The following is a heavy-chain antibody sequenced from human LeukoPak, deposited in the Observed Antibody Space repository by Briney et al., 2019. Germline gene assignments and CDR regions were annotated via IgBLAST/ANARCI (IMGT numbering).Heavy chain of an antibody. Sequence: GGSLRLSCAASGFTFSSYSMNWVGQAPGKGREWVSSISSSTHYIYYADSVKGRFTISRDNARNSLYLQMNSLRAEDTAVYYCARDRWDYGDFYFDYWGQGTLVTVSS. J-gene: IGHJ4*02. CDR3: ARDRWDYGDFYFDY. D-gene: IGHD4-17*01. CDR2: ISSSTHYI. CDR1: GFTFSSYS. V-gene: IGHV3-21*01.